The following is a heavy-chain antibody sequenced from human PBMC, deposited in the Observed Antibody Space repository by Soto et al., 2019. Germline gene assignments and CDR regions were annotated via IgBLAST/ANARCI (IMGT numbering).Heavy chain of an antibody. CDR2: VYNSGST. J-gene: IGHJ4*02. D-gene: IGHD6-13*01. CDR3: ARYRREAVAGYTLDN. Sequence: SETLSLTCTVSSGSISSNYWTWIRQPPGKGLEWIGYVYNSGSTSYNPSLKSRVTISEDTSKSQFSLKVNSMTAADTAVYYCARYRREAVAGYTLDNWGQGILVTVSS. CDR1: SGSISSNY. V-gene: IGHV4-59*01.